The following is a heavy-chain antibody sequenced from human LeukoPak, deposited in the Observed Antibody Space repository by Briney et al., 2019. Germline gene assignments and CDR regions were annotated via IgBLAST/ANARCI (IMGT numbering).Heavy chain of an antibody. J-gene: IGHJ4*02. CDR1: GFTFSSYA. Sequence: QAGGSLRLSCAASGFTFSSYAMSWVRQAPGKGLEWVSAIGVSGGSTYYADSVKGRFTISRDNCKNTMYLQMNSLRAEDTAVYYCAKLSGGSTQIYFDYWGQGTLVTVSS. CDR3: AKLSGGSTQIYFDY. D-gene: IGHD2-15*01. V-gene: IGHV3-23*01. CDR2: IGVSGGST.